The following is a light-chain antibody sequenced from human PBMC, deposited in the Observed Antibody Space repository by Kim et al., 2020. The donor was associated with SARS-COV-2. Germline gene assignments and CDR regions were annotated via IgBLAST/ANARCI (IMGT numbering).Light chain of an antibody. CDR1: QSVSITY. V-gene: IGKV3-20*01. J-gene: IGKJ1*01. Sequence: EIVLTQSPGTLSLSPGERATLSCRASQSVSITYLAWYQQKPGQAPRLLIYGASSRATGIPDRFSGSGSGTDFTLTISRLEPEDFAVYYCQQYGGSPWTFGQGTKVDIK. CDR3: QQYGGSPWT. CDR2: GAS.